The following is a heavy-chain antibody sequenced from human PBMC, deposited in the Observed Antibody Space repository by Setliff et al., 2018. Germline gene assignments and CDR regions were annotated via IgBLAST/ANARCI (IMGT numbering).Heavy chain of an antibody. D-gene: IGHD1-26*01. CDR3: ARDNTMVGATDY. CDR1: GGSISPYF. J-gene: IGHJ4*02. CDR2: IYHNGNT. V-gene: IGHV4-59*01. Sequence: SETLSLTCSVSGGSISPYFWSWIRQPPGKGLEWIGYIYHNGNTNFNPSLKTRVTMSVDTSKNQFALNLTSVTAADTAVYFCARDNTMVGATDYWGLGTLVTVSS.